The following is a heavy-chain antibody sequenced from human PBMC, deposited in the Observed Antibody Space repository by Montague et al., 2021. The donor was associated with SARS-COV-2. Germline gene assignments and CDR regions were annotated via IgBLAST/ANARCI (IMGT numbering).Heavy chain of an antibody. CDR1: GGSMSGYY. CDR3: ARPLLRGLYYGWDV. J-gene: IGHJ6*02. D-gene: IGHD2-15*01. CDR2: VHYTGST. Sequence: SETLSLTCEVSGGSMSGYYWTWIRQSPGKGLEWIGYVHYTGSTKYNPSLKTRVSLSLDTPKNHFSLHLNSVTAADTAVYYCARPLLRGLYYGWDVWGQGTTFTVSS. V-gene: IGHV4-59*08.